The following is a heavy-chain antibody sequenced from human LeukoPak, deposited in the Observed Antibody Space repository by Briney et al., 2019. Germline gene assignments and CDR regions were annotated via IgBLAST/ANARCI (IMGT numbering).Heavy chain of an antibody. D-gene: IGHD4-11*01. V-gene: IGHV4-30-2*01. CDR1: GGSIRSGRYF. Sequence: TLSLPCAVSGGSIRSGRYFWRWIRQPRAKGLEWIGYMYHSGSTYYHPSLKSRVTISVDGSNNHFSLKLSSVTAAETAVDYCARHSRVTSWVMDVWGQGTTVTVSS. CDR2: MYHSGST. J-gene: IGHJ6*02. CDR3: ARHSRVTSWVMDV.